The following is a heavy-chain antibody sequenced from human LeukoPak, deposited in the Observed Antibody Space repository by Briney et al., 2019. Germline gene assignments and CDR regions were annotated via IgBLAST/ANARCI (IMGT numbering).Heavy chain of an antibody. Sequence: PGGSLRLSCAASGFTFSSYSMNWVRQAPGKGLEWVSSISSSSSYIYYADSVKGRFTISRDNAKNSLYLQMNSLRAEDTAVYYCAKVDYYDSSGYYPIDYWGQGTLVTVSS. CDR1: GFTFSSYS. J-gene: IGHJ4*02. D-gene: IGHD3-22*01. CDR3: AKVDYYDSSGYYPIDY. CDR2: ISSSSSYI. V-gene: IGHV3-21*01.